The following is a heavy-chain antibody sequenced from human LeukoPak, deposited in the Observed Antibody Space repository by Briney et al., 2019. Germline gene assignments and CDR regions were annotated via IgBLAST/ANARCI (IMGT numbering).Heavy chain of an antibody. CDR2: ISGSGGST. Sequence: GSLRLSCAASGFTFSSYAMSWVRQAPGKGLEWVSAISGSGGSTYYADSVKGRFTISRDNSKNTLYLQMNSLRAEDTAVYYCAKEGYCSSTSCYTVNWSDPWGQGTLVTVSS. V-gene: IGHV3-23*01. CDR3: AKEGYCSSTSCYTVNWSDP. J-gene: IGHJ5*02. CDR1: GFTFSSYA. D-gene: IGHD2-2*02.